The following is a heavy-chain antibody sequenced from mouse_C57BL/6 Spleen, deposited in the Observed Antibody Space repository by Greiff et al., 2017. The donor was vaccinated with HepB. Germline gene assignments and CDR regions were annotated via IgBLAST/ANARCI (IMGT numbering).Heavy chain of an antibody. D-gene: IGHD1-1*01. CDR1: GYTFTDYY. CDR3: ARDPEGSSPYWYFDV. J-gene: IGHJ1*03. Sequence: VQLKESGPELVKPGASVKISCKASGYTFTDYYINWVKQRPGQGLEWIGWIFPGSGSTYYNEKFKGKATLTVDKSSSTAYMLLSSLTSEDSAVYFCARDPEGSSPYWYFDVWGTGTTVTVSS. CDR2: IFPGSGST. V-gene: IGHV1-75*01.